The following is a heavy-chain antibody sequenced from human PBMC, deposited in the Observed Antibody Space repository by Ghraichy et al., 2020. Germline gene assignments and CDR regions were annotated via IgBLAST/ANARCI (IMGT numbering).Heavy chain of an antibody. CDR1: GFTFSSYA. CDR3: VKAPLLYDVYFDY. Sequence: GGSLRLSCSASGFTFSSYAMHWVRQAPGKGLEYVSAISSNGGSTYYADSVKGRFTISRDNSKNTLYLQMSSLRAEDTAVYYCVKAPLLYDVYFDYWGQGTLVTVSS. CDR2: ISSNGGST. J-gene: IGHJ4*02. D-gene: IGHD3-3*01. V-gene: IGHV3-64D*06.